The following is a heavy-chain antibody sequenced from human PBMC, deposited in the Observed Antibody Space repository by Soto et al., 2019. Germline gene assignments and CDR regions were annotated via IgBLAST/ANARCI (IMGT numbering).Heavy chain of an antibody. D-gene: IGHD3-22*01. V-gene: IGHV3-23*01. CDR1: GFTFSSNA. J-gene: IGHJ4*02. CDR2: ISGSGGST. CDR3: AKDSGYYDSSRYYFDY. Sequence: EVQLLESGGGLVQPGGSLRLSCAASGFTFSSNAMSWVRQAPGKGLEWVSAISGSGGSTYYADSVKGRFTISRDNSKNTLYLQMNSLRAEDTAVYYCAKDSGYYDSSRYYFDYWGQGTLVTVSS.